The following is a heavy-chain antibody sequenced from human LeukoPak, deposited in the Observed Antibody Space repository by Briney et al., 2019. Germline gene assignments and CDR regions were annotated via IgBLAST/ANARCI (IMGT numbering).Heavy chain of an antibody. D-gene: IGHD2-2*01. CDR2: IYYSGST. CDR1: GGSISSSSYY. V-gene: IGHV4-39*07. Sequence: SETLSLTCTVSGGSISSSSYYWGWIRQPPGKGLEWIGSIYYSGSTNYNPSLKSRVTISVDTSKNQFSLKLSSVTAADTAVYYCARVGRYCSSTSCYGSLNFDYWGQGTLVTVSP. CDR3: ARVGRYCSSTSCYGSLNFDY. J-gene: IGHJ4*02.